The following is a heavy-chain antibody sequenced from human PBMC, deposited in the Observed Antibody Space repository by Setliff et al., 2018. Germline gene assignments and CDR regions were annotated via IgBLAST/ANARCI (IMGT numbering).Heavy chain of an antibody. CDR3: ARRGYGGYIYGSFDS. Sequence: GEFLKISCKDSGFLFSVSWIAWVRQVPGKGLDWLGIIFGGDDSQIRYSPSFQGQVTISVDKSLSTAYLQWSSLKASDSGKYYCARRGYGGYIYGSFDSWGQGTLVTVSS. D-gene: IGHD5-18*01. V-gene: IGHV5-51*01. CDR2: IFGGDDSQI. J-gene: IGHJ5*01. CDR1: GFLFSVSW.